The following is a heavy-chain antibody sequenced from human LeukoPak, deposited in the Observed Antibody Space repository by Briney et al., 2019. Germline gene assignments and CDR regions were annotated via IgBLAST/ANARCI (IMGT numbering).Heavy chain of an antibody. J-gene: IGHJ3*02. CDR2: IVVGSGDT. CDR1: GFTFTNSA. D-gene: IGHD6-25*01. Sequence: SVKVSCRASGFTFTNSALQWVRQARGQSLEWVGWIVVGSGDTNYAQNFQERVTITRDMSTSTAYMELSGLNFEDTAVYYCAADSSGNDAFDIWGQGTMVTVSS. CDR3: AADSSGNDAFDI. V-gene: IGHV1-58*01.